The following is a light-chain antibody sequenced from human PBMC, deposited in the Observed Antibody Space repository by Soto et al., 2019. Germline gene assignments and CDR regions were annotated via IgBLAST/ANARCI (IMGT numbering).Light chain of an antibody. V-gene: IGLV1-44*01. CDR1: SSNIGSDA. CDR3: AAWDDSLNGVV. J-gene: IGLJ2*01. CDR2: SNN. Sequence: QPVLTQPPSASGTPGQRVTISCSGSSSNIGSDAVNWYQRFPGTAPKLLIYSNNERPSGVPARFSGSKSGTSASLAISGLQSEDEADYYCAAWDDSLNGVVFGGGTKVTVL.